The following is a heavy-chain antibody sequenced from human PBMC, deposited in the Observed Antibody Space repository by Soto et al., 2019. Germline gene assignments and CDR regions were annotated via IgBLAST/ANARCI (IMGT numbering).Heavy chain of an antibody. D-gene: IGHD2-15*01. V-gene: IGHV3-49*03. J-gene: IGHJ4*02. CDR2: IRSKAYGGTT. CDR1: GFTFGDYA. Sequence: PGGSLRLSCTASGFTFGDYAMSWFRQAPGKGLEWVGFIRSKAYGGTTEYAASVKGRFTISRDDSKSIAYLQMNSLKTEDTAVYYCTRFEHRPKYIVVVVAATPVYFDYWGQGTLVTVSS. CDR3: TRFEHRPKYIVVVVAATPVYFDY.